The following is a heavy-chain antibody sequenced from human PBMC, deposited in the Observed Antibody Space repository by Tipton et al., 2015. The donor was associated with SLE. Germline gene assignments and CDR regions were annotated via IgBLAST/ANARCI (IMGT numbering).Heavy chain of an antibody. V-gene: IGHV3-48*03. CDR2: ISTSGSTI. CDR1: EFTFSSYE. J-gene: IGHJ6*02. CDR3: AREGVAVADYYYYGMDV. Sequence: SLRLSCAASEFTFSSYEMNWVRQAPGKGLEWVSYISTSGSTIYYADSVKGRFTISRDNAKNSLYLQMNSLRAEDTAVYYCAREGVAVADYYYYGMDVWGQGTTVTVSS. D-gene: IGHD6-19*01.